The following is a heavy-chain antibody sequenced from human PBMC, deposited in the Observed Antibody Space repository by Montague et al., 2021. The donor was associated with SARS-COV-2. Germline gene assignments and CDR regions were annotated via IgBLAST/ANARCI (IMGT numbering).Heavy chain of an antibody. D-gene: IGHD6-13*01. J-gene: IGHJ4*02. CDR1: GFDFSSKA. CDR3: VRDRLTKIAAAGIFEL. Sequence: SLRLSCAASGFDFSSKAMNWVRQAPGRGLEWVAVISFDGEYKWYADSVKGRFTISRDNLKNTLKLEMNSLRGDDSGVYFCVRDRLTKIAAAGIFELWGQGTRVTVPS. CDR2: ISFDGEYK. V-gene: IGHV3-30*04.